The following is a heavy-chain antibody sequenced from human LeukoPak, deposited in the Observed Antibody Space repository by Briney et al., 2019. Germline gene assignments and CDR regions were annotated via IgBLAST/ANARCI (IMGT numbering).Heavy chain of an antibody. D-gene: IGHD5-24*01. Sequence: SETLSLTCAVSGYSISSGYYWGWIRQPPGKGLEWIGSIYHSGSTYYNPSLKSRVTISVDTSKNQLSLKLSSVTAADTAVYYCARRGVEMATITYFDYWGQGTLGTVSS. CDR1: GYSISSGYY. CDR2: IYHSGST. CDR3: ARRGVEMATITYFDY. V-gene: IGHV4-38-2*01. J-gene: IGHJ4*02.